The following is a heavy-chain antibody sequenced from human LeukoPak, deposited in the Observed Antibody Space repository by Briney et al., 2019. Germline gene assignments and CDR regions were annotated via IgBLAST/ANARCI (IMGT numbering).Heavy chain of an antibody. J-gene: IGHJ6*03. V-gene: IGHV4-61*02. CDR3: ASSVGARVSVYMDV. D-gene: IGHD1-26*01. CDR2: IYNSGRT. CDR1: GASIGAATSY. Sequence: SETLSLTCTVSGASIGAATSYWSWIRQPAGKGLEWIGRIYNSGRTNYNPSLWSRVTISVDTSRNHFSLNLKSVTAADTALYYCASSVGARVSVYMDVWGKGTTVTVSS.